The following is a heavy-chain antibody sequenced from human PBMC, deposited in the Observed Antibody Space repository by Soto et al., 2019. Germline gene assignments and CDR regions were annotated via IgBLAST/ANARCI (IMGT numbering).Heavy chain of an antibody. Sequence: EVLLVESGGGLVQPGGSLKLSCAASGFVFKDSSIHWVRQASGKGLEWVGRIRDRAYNYATAYAASVQGRFTISRDESHSTAYLQMTSLRTEDTAIYYCTRLISAAQDYWGQGTLVTVSS. J-gene: IGHJ4*02. CDR1: GFVFKDSS. V-gene: IGHV3-73*01. D-gene: IGHD3-10*01. CDR2: IRDRAYNYAT. CDR3: TRLISAAQDY.